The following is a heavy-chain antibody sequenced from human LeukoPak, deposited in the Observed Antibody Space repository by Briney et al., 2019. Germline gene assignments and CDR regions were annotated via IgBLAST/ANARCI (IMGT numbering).Heavy chain of an antibody. J-gene: IGHJ5*02. D-gene: IGHD6-19*01. CDR3: ARAVAGNWFDP. V-gene: IGHV3-7*04. Sequence: GSLRLSRAESLFTLIRYCGRCGREGPGGGLERVAKIKQNGSEKYYVDSVKGRFTISRDNAKNSLYLQMNSLRAEDTAVYCCARAVAGNWFDPWGQGTLVTVSS. CDR1: LFTLIRYC. CDR2: IKQNGSEK.